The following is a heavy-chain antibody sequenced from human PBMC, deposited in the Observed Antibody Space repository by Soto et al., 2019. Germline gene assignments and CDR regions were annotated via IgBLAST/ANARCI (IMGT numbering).Heavy chain of an antibody. D-gene: IGHD1-26*01. V-gene: IGHV3-23*01. Sequence: PGGSLRLSCSVSGFTFSSYAMGWVRQAPGKGLEWVSVISSRGGSVYYADSVKGRFTVSRDNSLNALFLHMNKLRVEDTAVYYCAKMGISTTSSFDNWGQGILVTVSS. CDR3: AKMGISTTSSFDN. CDR1: GFTFSSYA. J-gene: IGHJ4*02. CDR2: ISSRGGSV.